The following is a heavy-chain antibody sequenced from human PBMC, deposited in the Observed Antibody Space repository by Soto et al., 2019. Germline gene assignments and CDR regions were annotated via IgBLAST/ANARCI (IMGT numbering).Heavy chain of an antibody. CDR2: IIPFFNTT. CDR3: ARLESTYFDGSGYYWFDP. D-gene: IGHD3-22*01. J-gene: IGHJ5*02. CDR1: GGSFNSFA. Sequence: QVQLVQSGAEVKKPGSSVKVSCKASGGSFNSFAVSWVRQAPGQGLEWMGGIIPFFNTTSYAQRFQGRVTITADESTSTAYMELRRLRSQDTAVYYCARLESTYFDGSGYYWFDPWGQGTLVTVSS. V-gene: IGHV1-69*01.